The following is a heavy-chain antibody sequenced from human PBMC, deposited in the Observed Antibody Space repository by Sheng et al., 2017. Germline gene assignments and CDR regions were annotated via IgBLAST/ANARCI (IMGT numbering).Heavy chain of an antibody. CDR2: INPNSGGT. Sequence: QVQLVQSGAEVKKPGASVKVSCKASGYTFTGYYMHWVRQAPGQGLEWMGWINPNSGGTNYAQKFQGRVTMTRDTSISTAYMELSRLRSDDTAVYYCARAEIQLWSYYYYYMDVWGKGTTVTVSS. CDR1: GYTFTGYY. V-gene: IGHV1-2*02. D-gene: IGHD5-18*01. J-gene: IGHJ6*03. CDR3: ARAEIQLWSYYYYYMDV.